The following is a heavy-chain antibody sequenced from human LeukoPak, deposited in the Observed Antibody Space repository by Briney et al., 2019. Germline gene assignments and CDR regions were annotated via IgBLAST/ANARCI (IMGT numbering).Heavy chain of an antibody. CDR3: ATDNRGYSGYDYPLDY. CDR1: GYTFTSYG. CDR2: ISAYNGNT. J-gene: IGHJ4*02. Sequence: AASVKVSCKASGYTFTSYGISWVRQAPGQGLEWMGWISAYNGNTNYAQKLQGRVTMTTDTSTSTAYMELRSLRSDDTAVYYCATDNRGYSGYDYPLDYWGQGTLVTVSS. V-gene: IGHV1-18*01. D-gene: IGHD5-12*01.